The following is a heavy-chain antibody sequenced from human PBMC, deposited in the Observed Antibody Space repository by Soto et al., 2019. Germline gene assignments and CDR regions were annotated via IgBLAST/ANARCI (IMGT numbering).Heavy chain of an antibody. CDR1: GVSVRSYT. CDR2: VFSSVSA. D-gene: IGHD2-21*02. V-gene: IGHV4-4*07. CDR3: ARDGMTTGDT. Sequence: SETLSLTCIVSGVSVRSYTWSWVRQPANKGLEWIGRVFSSVSATYNPSLKSRVSISMDAPENRISLKLDSVTAADAGVYFCARDGMTTGDTWGPGTLVTVSS. J-gene: IGHJ4*02.